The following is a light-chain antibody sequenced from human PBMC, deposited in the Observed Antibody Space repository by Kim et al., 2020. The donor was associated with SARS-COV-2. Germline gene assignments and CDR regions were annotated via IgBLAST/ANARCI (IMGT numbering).Light chain of an antibody. CDR1: SSDVGGYNF. Sequence: QSALTQPASVSESPGQSITLSCTGTSSDVGGYNFVSWFQQHPGKAPTILIYDVSRRPSGISNRFSGSKSGNTASLTISGLQAEDEADYYCSSYTSSSTVVFGGGTKSPS. CDR3: SSYTSSSTVV. V-gene: IGLV2-14*01. CDR2: DVS. J-gene: IGLJ3*02.